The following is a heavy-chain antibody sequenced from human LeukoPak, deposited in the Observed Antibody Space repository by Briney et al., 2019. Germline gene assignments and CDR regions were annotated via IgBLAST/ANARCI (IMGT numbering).Heavy chain of an antibody. CDR2: SSYSGST. V-gene: IGHV4-59*08. D-gene: IGHD6-13*01. Sequence: SETLSLTCTVSGGSISSYYWSWIRQRPGKGLGWIGYSSYSGSTNYNPSLKSRVTISVDTSKNQFSLKLNSVTAADTAVYYCARLTGQQLVQDYYMDVWGKGTTVTVSS. J-gene: IGHJ6*03. CDR3: ARLTGQQLVQDYYMDV. CDR1: GGSISSYY.